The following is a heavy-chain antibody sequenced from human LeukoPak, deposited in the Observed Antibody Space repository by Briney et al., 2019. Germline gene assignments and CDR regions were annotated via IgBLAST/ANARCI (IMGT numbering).Heavy chain of an antibody. J-gene: IGHJ5*02. CDR1: GVSISGGDY. Sequence: SQTLSLTCIVSGVSISGGDYWSWLRQHPGKGLEWIGYIFYRGNTYYSPSLKSRVSMSIDTSKNQFTLMLSSVTAADTAVYYCARVIEYSGRFDPWGQGTLVTVSS. CDR2: IFYRGNT. CDR3: ARVIEYSGRFDP. D-gene: IGHD1-26*01. V-gene: IGHV4-31*03.